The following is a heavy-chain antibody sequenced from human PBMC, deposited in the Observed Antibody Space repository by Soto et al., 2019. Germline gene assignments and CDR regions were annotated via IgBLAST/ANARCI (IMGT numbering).Heavy chain of an antibody. Sequence: SETLSLTCTVSGGSISSYYWSWIRQPPGKGLEWIGYIYYSGSTNYNPSLKGRVTISVDTSKNQFSLKLSSVTAADTAVYYCARVGGGHIVATIIDYWGKGTLVTVSS. CDR3: ARVGGGHIVATIIDY. J-gene: IGHJ4*02. CDR1: GGSISSYY. V-gene: IGHV4-59*01. D-gene: IGHD5-12*01. CDR2: IYYSGST.